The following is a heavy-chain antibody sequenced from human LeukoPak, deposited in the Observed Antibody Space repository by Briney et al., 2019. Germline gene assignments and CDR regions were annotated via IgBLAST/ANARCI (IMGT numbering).Heavy chain of an antibody. CDR3: ARDRWDGYNSYYYYYGMDV. Sequence: PSETQSLTCTVSGGSISSYYWSWIRQPPGKGLEWIGYIYYSGSTNYNPSLKSRVTISVDTSKNQFSLKLSSVTAADTAVYYCARDRWDGYNSYYYYYGMDVWGQGTTVTVSS. J-gene: IGHJ6*02. V-gene: IGHV4-59*01. D-gene: IGHD5-24*01. CDR1: GGSISSYY. CDR2: IYYSGST.